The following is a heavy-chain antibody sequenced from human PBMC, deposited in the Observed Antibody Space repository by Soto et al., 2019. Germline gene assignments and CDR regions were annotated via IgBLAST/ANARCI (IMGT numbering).Heavy chain of an antibody. CDR3: AKDGATVTTFMSD. CDR2: ISYDGSNK. Sequence: QVQLVQSGAEVKKPGASVKVSCKASGYTFSSYGMHWVRQAPGKGLEWVAVISYDGSNKYYADSVKGRFTISRDNSKNTLYLQMNSLRAEDTAVYYCAKDGATVTTFMSDWGQGTLVTVSS. V-gene: IGHV3-30*18. CDR1: GYTFSSYG. D-gene: IGHD4-17*01. J-gene: IGHJ4*02.